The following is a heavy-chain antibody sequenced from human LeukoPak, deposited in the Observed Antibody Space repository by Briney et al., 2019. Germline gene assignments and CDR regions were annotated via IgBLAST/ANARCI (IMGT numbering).Heavy chain of an antibody. CDR3: ARVPDTAMVSLDY. CDR1: GSRFTSYW. V-gene: IGHV5-51*01. J-gene: IGHJ4*02. D-gene: IGHD5-18*01. CDR2: IYPGDSDT. Sequence: GGSLEISCQGSGSRFTSYWIGWGRQLPGKGLEGMGIIYPGDSDTRYSPSFKGQVTISAEKSIRTAYLQWSSLKASDTAMYYCARVPDTAMVSLDYWGQGTLVTVSS.